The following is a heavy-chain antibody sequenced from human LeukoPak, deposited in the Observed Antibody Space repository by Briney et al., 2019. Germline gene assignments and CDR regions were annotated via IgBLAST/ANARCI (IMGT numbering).Heavy chain of an antibody. D-gene: IGHD2-8*01. CDR2: IYTSGST. CDR3: ARVGSDYWWNRGFDY. Sequence: SETLSLTCTVSGGSISSGSYYWSWIRQPAGKGLEWIGRIYTSGSTNYNPSLKSRVTISVDTSKNQFSLKLSSVTAADTAVYYCARVGSDYWWNRGFDYWGQGTLVTVSS. J-gene: IGHJ4*02. CDR1: GGSISSGSYY. V-gene: IGHV4-61*02.